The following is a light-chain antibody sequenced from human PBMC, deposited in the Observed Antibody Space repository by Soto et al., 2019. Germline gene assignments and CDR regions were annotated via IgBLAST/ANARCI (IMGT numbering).Light chain of an antibody. V-gene: IGLV2-14*01. CDR1: SSDIGVYNY. Sequence: QSALTQPASVSGSPGQSITISCTGTSSDIGVYNYVSWYQQHPGKAPKLVICEVSNRPSGVSSRFSGAKSGNTASLTISGLGAEDEGEYYCTSFTTANIWVFGAGTKLTAL. CDR3: TSFTTANIWV. CDR2: EVS. J-gene: IGLJ3*02.